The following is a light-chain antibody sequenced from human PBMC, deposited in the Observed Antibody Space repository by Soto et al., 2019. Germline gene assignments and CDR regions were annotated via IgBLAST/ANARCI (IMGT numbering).Light chain of an antibody. CDR3: ATWDDDVSGPV. V-gene: IGLV1-47*02. J-gene: IGLJ3*02. CDR1: RSSIGSNV. CDR2: NYN. Sequence: QSVLTQPPSTSGTPGQRVTMSCSGSRSSIGSNVVEWYQQLPGTAPKLLIYNYNLRPSGVVDRFSGSRSGTSASLAISGLRSEDEADYYCATWDDDVSGPVFGGGTKLTVL.